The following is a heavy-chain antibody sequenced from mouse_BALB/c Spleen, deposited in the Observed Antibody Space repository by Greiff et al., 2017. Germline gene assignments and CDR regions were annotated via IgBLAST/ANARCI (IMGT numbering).Heavy chain of an antibody. CDR3: ARNDDYDGGYAMDY. V-gene: IGHV2-2*02. Sequence: QVQLQQSGPGLVQTSQSLSITCTVSGFSLTSYGVHWVRQSPGKGLEWLGVIWSGGSTDYNAAFISRLSISKDNSKSQVFFKMNSLQANDTAIYYCARNDDYDGGYAMDYWGQGTSVTVSS. D-gene: IGHD2-4*01. CDR1: GFSLTSYG. CDR2: IWSGGST. J-gene: IGHJ4*01.